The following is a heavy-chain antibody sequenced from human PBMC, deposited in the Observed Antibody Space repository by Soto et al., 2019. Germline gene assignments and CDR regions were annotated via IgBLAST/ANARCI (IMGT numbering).Heavy chain of an antibody. CDR3: ATVAVAARPYCYYGMDV. CDR2: FDPEDGET. CDR1: GYTLTELS. V-gene: IGHV1-24*01. D-gene: IGHD6-13*01. Sequence: QVQLVQSGAEVKKPGASVKVSCKVSGYTLTELSMHWVRQAPGKGLEWMGGFDPEDGETIYAQKFQGRVTMTEDTSTATAYIELSSLRSEDTAVYSCATVAVAARPYCYYGMDVWGQGTTVTVSS. J-gene: IGHJ6*02.